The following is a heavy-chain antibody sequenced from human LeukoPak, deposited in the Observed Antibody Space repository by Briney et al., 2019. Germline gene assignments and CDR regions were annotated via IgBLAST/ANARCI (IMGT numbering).Heavy chain of an antibody. D-gene: IGHD4-11*01. CDR2: IYYSGST. V-gene: IGHV4-34*01. CDR3: VRAEINDYSRY. Sequence: SETLSLTCAVYGGSFSGYYWSWIRQPPGKGLEWIGSIYYSGSTYYNPSLKSRVTISVDTSKNQFSLKLTSVTAADTALYYCVRAEINDYSRYWGQGIPVIVSS. J-gene: IGHJ4*02. CDR1: GGSFSGYY.